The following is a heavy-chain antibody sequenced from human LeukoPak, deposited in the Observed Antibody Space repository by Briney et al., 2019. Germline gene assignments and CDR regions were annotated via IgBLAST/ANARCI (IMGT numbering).Heavy chain of an antibody. CDR2: ISSSSSYI. D-gene: IGHD6-13*01. J-gene: IGHJ1*01. Sequence: PGGSLRLSCAASGFTFSSYSMNWARQAPGKGLEWVSSISSSSSYIYYADSVKGRFTISRDNAKNSLYLQMNSLRAEDTAVYYCARDSWEQQPPAEYFQHWGQGTLVTVSS. CDR3: ARDSWEQQPPAEYFQH. V-gene: IGHV3-21*01. CDR1: GFTFSSYS.